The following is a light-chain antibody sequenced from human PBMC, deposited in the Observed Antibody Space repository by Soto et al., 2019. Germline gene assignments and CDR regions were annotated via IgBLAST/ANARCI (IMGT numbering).Light chain of an antibody. CDR2: DVN. CDR3: SLYSSNGSLI. Sequence: QYVLTEPPCVSVSPGQSVTISCTATTTDTDNYDSVSWYQQAPGTAPKLIIYDVNNRPSGAPDRFSGSTSGNTASLTISGLQAEDETDYFCSLYSSNGSLIFGPGTKVTVL. J-gene: IGLJ1*01. CDR1: TTDTDNYDS. V-gene: IGLV2-18*01.